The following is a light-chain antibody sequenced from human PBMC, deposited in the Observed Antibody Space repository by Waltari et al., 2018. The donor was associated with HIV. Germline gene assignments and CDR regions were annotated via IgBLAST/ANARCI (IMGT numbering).Light chain of an antibody. CDR1: SQDGGTYKL. J-gene: IGLJ2*01. V-gene: IGLV2-23*02. Sequence: QSALTQTASGSGSPGQAITISCTGNSQDGGTYKLVSWYQQYPGKAPKLIMYEVSKRPSGVSDRFSGSKSGNAASLTISGLHAEHEADYYCCSYAGSITHVIFGGGTKLTVL. CDR2: EVS. CDR3: CSYAGSITHVI.